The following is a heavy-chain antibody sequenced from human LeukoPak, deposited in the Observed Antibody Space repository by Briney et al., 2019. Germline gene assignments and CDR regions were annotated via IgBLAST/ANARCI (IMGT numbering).Heavy chain of an antibody. D-gene: IGHD4-17*01. CDR3: AKFYDYGDSRGYFDY. CDR1: GFTFSSYA. J-gene: IGHJ4*02. CDR2: IWYYGTNK. V-gene: IGHV3-30*02. Sequence: GGSLRLSCAASGFTFSSYAMYWVRQAPGKGLEWVACIWYYGTNKYYADSVQGRFTISRDNSKNTLFLQMNSLRGEDTAVYYCAKFYDYGDSRGYFDYWGQGTLVTVSS.